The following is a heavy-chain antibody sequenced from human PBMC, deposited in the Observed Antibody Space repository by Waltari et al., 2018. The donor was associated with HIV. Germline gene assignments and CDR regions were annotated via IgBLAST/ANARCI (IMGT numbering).Heavy chain of an antibody. CDR3: ARGVATLVRGLLPGGDF. D-gene: IGHD3-10*01. CDR2: INNNSSFI. V-gene: IGHV3-21*01. J-gene: IGHJ4*02. Sequence: EVHLVESGGGLVKPGGSLRLSCAASGFSFSTYSMNWARQAPGKGLEWVSSINNNSSFIFYAESLKGRFTISRDNAKNSLYLQMNSLRAEDTAVYYCARGVATLVRGLLPGGDFWGQGTLVTVSS. CDR1: GFSFSTYS.